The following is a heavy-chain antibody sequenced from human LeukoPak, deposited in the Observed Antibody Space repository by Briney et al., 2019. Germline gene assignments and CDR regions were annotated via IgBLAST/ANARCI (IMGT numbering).Heavy chain of an antibody. Sequence: GRSLTLSCAASGFTFSRYGMHWVRQAPGQGLEWVAVVWDNGINKFYADSMKGRFTISRDNSEHTLSLHMHSLRAEDTAVYYCVKEPAPYSLGDAWGKGTTVTVSS. CDR1: GFTFSRYG. J-gene: IGHJ6*04. V-gene: IGHV3-33*04. CDR2: VWDNGINK. D-gene: IGHD3-16*01. CDR3: VKEPAPYSLGDA.